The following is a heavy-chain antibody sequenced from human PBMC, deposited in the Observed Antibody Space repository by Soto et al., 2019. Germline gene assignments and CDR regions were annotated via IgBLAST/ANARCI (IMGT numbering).Heavy chain of an antibody. CDR1: GGTFSSYA. V-gene: IGHV1-18*01. J-gene: IGHJ6*02. Sequence: ASVKVSCKASGGTFSSYAISWVRQAPGQGLEWMGWISAYNGNTNYAQKLQGRVTMTTDTSTSTAYMELRSLRSDDTAVYYCASAASILTGYYGMDVWGQGTTVTVSS. CDR2: ISAYNGNT. D-gene: IGHD3-9*01. CDR3: ASAASILTGYYGMDV.